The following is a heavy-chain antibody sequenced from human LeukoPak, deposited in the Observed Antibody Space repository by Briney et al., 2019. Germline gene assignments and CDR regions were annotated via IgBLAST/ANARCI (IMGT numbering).Heavy chain of an antibody. J-gene: IGHJ3*02. D-gene: IGHD6-13*01. V-gene: IGHV3-74*01. CDR1: GFTFSSYW. CDR3: ARVRNIAAAGPLI. Sequence: GGSLRLSCAASGFTFSSYWMHWVRQAPGKGLVWVSRINSDGSSTSYADSVKGRFTISRDSAKNTLYLQMNSLRAEDTAVYYCARVRNIAAAGPLIWGQGTMVTVSS. CDR2: INSDGSST.